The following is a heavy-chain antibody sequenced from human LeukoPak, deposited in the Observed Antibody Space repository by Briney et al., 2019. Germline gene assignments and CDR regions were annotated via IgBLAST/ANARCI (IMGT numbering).Heavy chain of an antibody. Sequence: ASVNVSCKTSGYTFTNYDINWVRQATGQGLEWMGWMNPNNGNTGYAQKFQGRVTMTTDTSTSTAYMELRSLRSDDTAVYYCARRYSGYDYGHYYYYMDVWGKGTTVTVSS. CDR2: MNPNNGNT. V-gene: IGHV1-8*01. J-gene: IGHJ6*03. CDR1: GYTFTNYD. CDR3: ARRYSGYDYGHYYYYMDV. D-gene: IGHD5-12*01.